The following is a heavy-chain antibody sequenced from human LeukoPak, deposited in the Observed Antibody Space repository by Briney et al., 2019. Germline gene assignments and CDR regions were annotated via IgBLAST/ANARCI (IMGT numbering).Heavy chain of an antibody. V-gene: IGHV4-30-2*01. CDR3: ARVLPTYDFWSGYIDY. CDR1: GGSISSGGYS. J-gene: IGHJ4*02. D-gene: IGHD3-3*01. CDR2: IYHSGST. Sequence: SQTLSLTCAVSGGSISSGGYSWSWIRQPPGKGLEWIVYIYHSGSTYYNPSLKSRVTISVDRSKNQFSLKLSSVTAADTAVYYCARVLPTYDFWSGYIDYWGQGTLVTVSS.